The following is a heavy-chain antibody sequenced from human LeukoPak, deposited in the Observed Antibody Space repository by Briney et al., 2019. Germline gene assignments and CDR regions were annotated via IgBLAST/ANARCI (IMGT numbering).Heavy chain of an antibody. CDR1: GFTFSNYG. J-gene: IGHJ4*02. Sequence: GGTLRLSCTASGFTFSNYGMNWVRQAPGKGLEWVSGIIPSGGTTYYADSVKGRFTISRDNSQNTMYLQMNSLRAEDTAVYYCARVFSESQLYDYVWGSYRYYFDYWGQGTLVTVSS. D-gene: IGHD3-16*02. CDR3: ARVFSESQLYDYVWGSYRYYFDY. CDR2: IIPSGGTT. V-gene: IGHV3-23*01.